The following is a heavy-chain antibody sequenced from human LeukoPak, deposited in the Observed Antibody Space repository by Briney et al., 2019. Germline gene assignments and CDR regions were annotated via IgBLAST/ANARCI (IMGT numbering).Heavy chain of an antibody. CDR1: GFTFSSYA. CDR3: AEGPAPAIAPAATRVQH. D-gene: IGHD2-2*01. V-gene: IGHV3-23*01. Sequence: GGSLRLSCAASGFTFSSYAMSWVRQAPGKGLEWVSAISGGGGSTYYADSVKGRFTISRDNSKNTLYLQMNSLRAEDTAVYYCAEGPAPAIAPAATRVQHWGQGTLVTVSS. CDR2: ISGGGGST. J-gene: IGHJ1*01.